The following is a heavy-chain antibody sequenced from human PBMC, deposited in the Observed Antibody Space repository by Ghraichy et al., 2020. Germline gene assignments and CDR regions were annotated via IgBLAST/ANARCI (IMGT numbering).Heavy chain of an antibody. Sequence: ASVKVSCKASGYTLIDYYLHWVRQAPGQGLEWMGWINPNSGGTNYAQKFQGRVTMTRVTSISTAYMELSSLRSDDTAVYYCARGGVEGLPNWYFDLLGRGTLVTVSS. CDR3: ARGGVEGLPNWYFDL. D-gene: IGHD2-15*01. J-gene: IGHJ2*01. CDR1: GYTLIDYY. CDR2: INPNSGGT. V-gene: IGHV1-2*02.